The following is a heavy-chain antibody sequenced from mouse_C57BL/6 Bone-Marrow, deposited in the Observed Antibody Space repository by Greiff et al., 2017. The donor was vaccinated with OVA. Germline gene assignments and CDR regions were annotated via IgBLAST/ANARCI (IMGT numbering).Heavy chain of an antibody. J-gene: IGHJ4*01. CDR1: GFNIKDYY. V-gene: IGHV14-2*01. CDR2: IDPEDGET. CDR3: AFITTVVGAMDY. Sequence: DVHLVESGAELVKPGASVKLSCTASGFNIKDYYMHWVKQRTEQGLEWIGRIDPEDGETKYAPKFQGKATITADTSSNTAYLQLSSLTSEDTAVYYCAFITTVVGAMDYWGQGTSVTVSS. D-gene: IGHD1-1*01.